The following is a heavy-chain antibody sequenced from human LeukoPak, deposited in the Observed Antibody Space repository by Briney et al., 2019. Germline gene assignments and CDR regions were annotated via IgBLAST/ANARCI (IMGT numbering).Heavy chain of an antibody. CDR1: GGSISSRSYY. CDR2: INHSGST. J-gene: IGHJ6*02. Sequence: PSETLSLTCTVSGGSISSRSYYWGWIRQPPGKGLEWIGEINHSGSTNYNPALKSRLTISVDTSKNQFSLRLSSVTAADTAMYYCARSAYGSGSYGYFYYYGMDVWGQGTTVTVSS. V-gene: IGHV4-39*07. D-gene: IGHD3-10*01. CDR3: ARSAYGSGSYGYFYYYGMDV.